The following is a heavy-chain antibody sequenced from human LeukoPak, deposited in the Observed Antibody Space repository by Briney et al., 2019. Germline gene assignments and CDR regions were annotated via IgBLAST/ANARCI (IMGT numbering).Heavy chain of an antibody. CDR3: AKEVGKTLFPPFDH. V-gene: IGHV3-30*02. Sequence: GGSLRLSCAASGFTFSSYGMHWVRQAPGKGLEWVAFIRYDGSNKYYADSVKGRFTISRDNSKNTLYLQMNSLRAEDTAVYYCAKEVGKTLFPPFDHWGQGTLVTVSS. D-gene: IGHD1-26*01. CDR2: IRYDGSNK. J-gene: IGHJ4*02. CDR1: GFTFSSYG.